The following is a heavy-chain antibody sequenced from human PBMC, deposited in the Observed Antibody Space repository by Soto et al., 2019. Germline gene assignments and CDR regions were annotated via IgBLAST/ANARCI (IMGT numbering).Heavy chain of an antibody. D-gene: IGHD3-10*01. J-gene: IGHJ4*02. CDR1: GGSISSSSYY. V-gene: IGHV4-61*05. CDR2: IYYSGST. CDR3: ARVYYYGSGSYFDY. Sequence: SETLSLTCTVSGGSISSSSYYWGWIRQPPGKGLEWIGYIYYSGSTNYNPSLKSRVTISVDTSKNQFSLKLSSVTAADTAVYYCARVYYYGSGSYFDYWGQGTLVTVSS.